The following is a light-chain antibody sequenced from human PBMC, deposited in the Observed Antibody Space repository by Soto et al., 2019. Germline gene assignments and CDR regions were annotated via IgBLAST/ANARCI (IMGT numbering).Light chain of an antibody. V-gene: IGKV3-20*01. J-gene: IGKJ1*01. CDR1: QSVSSTY. CDR3: QQYGGSWT. Sequence: EIVLTQSPGTLSLSPGGRATLSCRASQSVSSTYLAWYQQKPVQSPRLLIYGASSRATGIPDRFSGSGSGTAFTLTISRLEPEDFAVYYCQQYGGSWTFGQGTKVEMK. CDR2: GAS.